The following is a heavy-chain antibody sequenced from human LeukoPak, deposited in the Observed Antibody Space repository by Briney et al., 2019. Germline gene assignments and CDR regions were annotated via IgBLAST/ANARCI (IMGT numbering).Heavy chain of an antibody. CDR3: AKDSRYSSGWYWGN. J-gene: IGHJ4*02. Sequence: GSLRLSCAASGFTFSSYGMHWVRQAPGKGLEWVAVVSYDGSSKYYADSVKGRFTISRDNSKNTLYLQMNSPRAEDTAVYYCAKDSRYSSGWYWGNWGQGTLVTVSS. D-gene: IGHD6-19*01. CDR2: VSYDGSSK. V-gene: IGHV3-30*18. CDR1: GFTFSSYG.